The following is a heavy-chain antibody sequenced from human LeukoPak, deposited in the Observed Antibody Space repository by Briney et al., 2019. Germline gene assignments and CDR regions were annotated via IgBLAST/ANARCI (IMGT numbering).Heavy chain of an antibody. V-gene: IGHV4-39*01. Sequence: PSETLSLTCTVSGGSISSSSYYWGWICQPPGKGLEWIGSIYYSGSTYYNPSLKSRATISVDTSKNQFSLKLSSVTAADTAVYYCASPTPGYSSSWYYFDYWGQGTLVTVSS. CDR1: GGSISSSSYY. CDR3: ASPTPGYSSSWYYFDY. CDR2: IYYSGST. D-gene: IGHD6-13*01. J-gene: IGHJ4*02.